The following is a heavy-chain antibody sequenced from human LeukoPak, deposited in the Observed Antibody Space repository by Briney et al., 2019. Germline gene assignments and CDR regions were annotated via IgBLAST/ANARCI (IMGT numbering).Heavy chain of an antibody. CDR2: ISAYNGNT. CDR1: GYTFTSYG. J-gene: IGHJ4*02. Sequence: ASVKVSCKASGYTFTSYGISWVRQAPGQGLEWMGWISAYNGNTSYAQKLQGRVTMTTDTSTSTAYMELRSLRSDDTAVYYCARDRVTYYYDSSGYLWLGDYWGQGTLVTVSS. D-gene: IGHD3-22*01. V-gene: IGHV1-18*01. CDR3: ARDRVTYYYDSSGYLWLGDY.